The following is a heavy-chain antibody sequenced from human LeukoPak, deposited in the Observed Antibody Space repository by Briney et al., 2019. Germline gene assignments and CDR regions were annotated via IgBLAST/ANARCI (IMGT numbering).Heavy chain of an antibody. D-gene: IGHD3-3*01. CDR1: GYTFTSYG. V-gene: IGHV1-8*03. J-gene: IGHJ5*02. CDR2: MNPNSGNT. Sequence: ASVKVSCKASGYTFTSYGISWVRQAPGQGLEWMGWMNPNSGNTGYAQKFQGRVTFTRNTSISTAYMELSSLRSEDTAVYYCARGGITIFGVVIKPGVWFDPWGQGTLVTVSS. CDR3: ARGGITIFGVVIKPGVWFDP.